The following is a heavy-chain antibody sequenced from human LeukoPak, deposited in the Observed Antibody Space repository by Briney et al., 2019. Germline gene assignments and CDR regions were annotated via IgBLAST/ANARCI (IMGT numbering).Heavy chain of an antibody. CDR1: GFTFSSYG. J-gene: IGHJ4*02. V-gene: IGHV3-64*01. D-gene: IGHD3-16*01. CDR3: AREGSYGDSDY. Sequence: GGSLRLSCAASGFTFSSYGMHWVRQAPGKGLEYVSAINSNGGSTYYANSVKGRFTISRDNSRSTLYLQMGSLSAEDMAVYYCAREGSYGDSDYWGQGTLVTVSS. CDR2: INSNGGST.